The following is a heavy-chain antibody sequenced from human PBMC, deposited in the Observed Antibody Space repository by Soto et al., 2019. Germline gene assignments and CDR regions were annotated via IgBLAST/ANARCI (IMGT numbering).Heavy chain of an antibody. CDR1: GYTLTSYG. Sequence: QVQLVQSGAEVKKPGASVKVSCKAPGYTLTSYGISWVRQAPGQGLERMGWISAYNGNTNYAQKLQGRVTMTTDTSTSTAYMELRSLRSDDTAVYYCARGEVYYYGSGSLPLGDYWGQGTLVNVSS. CDR3: ARGEVYYYGSGSLPLGDY. J-gene: IGHJ4*02. CDR2: ISAYNGNT. D-gene: IGHD3-10*01. V-gene: IGHV1-18*04.